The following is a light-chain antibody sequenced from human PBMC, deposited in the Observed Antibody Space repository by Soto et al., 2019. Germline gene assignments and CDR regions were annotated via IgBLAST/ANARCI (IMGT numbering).Light chain of an antibody. CDR2: QVT. CDR1: SSDIGYYNY. J-gene: IGLJ1*01. CDR3: SSNILGSTYV. Sequence: QSVLTQPASASGSPGQSITISCTGTSSDIGYYNYVSWFQQHPGKAPKLIISQVTNRPSGISTRFSGSKSGNTASLTISGLQAEDLALYYCSSNILGSTYVFGTGTNVTVL. V-gene: IGLV2-14*01.